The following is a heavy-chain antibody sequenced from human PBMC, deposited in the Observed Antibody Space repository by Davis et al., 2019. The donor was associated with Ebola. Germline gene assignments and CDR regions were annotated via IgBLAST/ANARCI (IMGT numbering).Heavy chain of an antibody. CDR2: ISGCGGST. CDR3: AKVRDDY. Sequence: LSLTCAASGFTFSKYDMTWVRQAPGKGLEWVSVISGCGGSTYYADSVKGRFTISRDNAKNTLSLQMNSLRAEDTAVYYCAKVRDDYWGQGTLVTVSS. V-gene: IGHV3-23*01. CDR1: GFTFSKYD. J-gene: IGHJ4*02.